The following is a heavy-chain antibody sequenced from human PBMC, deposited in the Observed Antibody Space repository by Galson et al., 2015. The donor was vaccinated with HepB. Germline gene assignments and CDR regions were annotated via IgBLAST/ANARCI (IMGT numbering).Heavy chain of an antibody. D-gene: IGHD3-3*01. CDR2: VSGNERDT. Sequence: SLRLSCAASGFTFSDFALHWVRQAPGKGLEYVSAVSGNERDTYYADSVKGRFTISRDNSKNTLYVRMSSLRAEDAAVYYCVKGSYTPHKNYFDNWGQGTLVTVSS. V-gene: IGHV3-64*05. CDR3: VKGSYTPHKNYFDN. J-gene: IGHJ4*02. CDR1: GFTFSDFA.